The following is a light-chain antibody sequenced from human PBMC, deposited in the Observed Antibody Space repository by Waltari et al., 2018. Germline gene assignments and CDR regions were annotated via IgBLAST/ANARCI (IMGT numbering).Light chain of an antibody. Sequence: QSVLTQPPSASGTPGQRVTVSCSGSSSNIGSTFESCNQQLPGTAPRLTIYGNNQRPAGVPDRFSGSKSGTSASLAISGLRSEDEADYYCATWDDSLSAWVFGGGTKLTVL. V-gene: IGLV1-47*01. J-gene: IGLJ3*02. CDR3: ATWDDSLSAWV. CDR2: GNN. CDR1: SSNIGSTF.